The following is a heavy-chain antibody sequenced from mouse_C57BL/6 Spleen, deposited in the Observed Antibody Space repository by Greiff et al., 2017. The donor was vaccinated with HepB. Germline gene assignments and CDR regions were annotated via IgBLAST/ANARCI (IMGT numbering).Heavy chain of an antibody. CDR1: GFTFSSYA. J-gene: IGHJ4*01. D-gene: IGHD4-1*01. Sequence: EVKVEESGEGLVKPGGSLKLSCAASGFTFSSYAMSWVRQTPEKRLEWVAYISSGGDYIYYADTVRGRFTISRDNARNTLYLQMSSLKSEDTAMYYCTRDADTGAMDYWGQGTSVTVSS. V-gene: IGHV5-9-1*02. CDR2: ISSGGDYI. CDR3: TRDADTGAMDY.